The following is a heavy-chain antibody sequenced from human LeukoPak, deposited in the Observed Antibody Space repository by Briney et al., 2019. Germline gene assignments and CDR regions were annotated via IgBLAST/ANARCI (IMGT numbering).Heavy chain of an antibody. CDR3: ARDRYYYGSGSREFDY. CDR2: IYHSGST. V-gene: IGHV4-4*02. Sequence: SETLSLTCAVSGGSISSSNWWSWVRQPPGKGLEWIGEIYHSGSTNYNPSLKSRVTISVDKSKNQFSLKLSSVTAADTAVYYCARDRYYYGSGSREFDYWGQGTLVTVSS. D-gene: IGHD3-10*01. CDR1: GGSISSSNW. J-gene: IGHJ4*02.